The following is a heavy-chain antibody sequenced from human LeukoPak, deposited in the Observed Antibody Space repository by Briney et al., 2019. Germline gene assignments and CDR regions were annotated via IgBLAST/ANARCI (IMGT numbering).Heavy chain of an antibody. D-gene: IGHD2-2*01. CDR2: ISGSGGST. Sequence: GGTLRLSCAASGFTFSSYGMSWVRQAPGKGLEWVSGISGSGGSTYYADSVKGRFTISRDNSKSTLYLQMNSLRAEDTAVYYCAKDGAGSQSYCSSTSCYVDYWGQGTLVTVSS. V-gene: IGHV3-23*01. CDR3: AKDGAGSQSYCSSTSCYVDY. J-gene: IGHJ4*02. CDR1: GFTFSSYG.